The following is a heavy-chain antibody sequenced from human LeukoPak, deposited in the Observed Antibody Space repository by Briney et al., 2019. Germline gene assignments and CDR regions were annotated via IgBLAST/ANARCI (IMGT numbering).Heavy chain of an antibody. CDR3: ARAGSGGYYYGMDV. CDR1: GGSISSYY. CDR2: IYYGRST. D-gene: IGHD6-19*01. V-gene: IGHV4-59*01. J-gene: IGHJ6*02. Sequence: SETLSLTCTVSGGSISSYYWSWIRQPPGKGLEWIGYIYYGRSTNYNPSLKSRVTISVDTSNNPFSLKLSSVTAADTAVYYCARAGSGGYYYGMDVWGQETTVTVSS.